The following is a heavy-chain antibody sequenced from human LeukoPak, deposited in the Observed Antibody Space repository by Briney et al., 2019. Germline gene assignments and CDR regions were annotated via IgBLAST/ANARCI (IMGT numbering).Heavy chain of an antibody. CDR3: ARNDLYDSSAGAFDI. Sequence: PSQTLSLTCTVSGGSISSGGYYWSWIRQHPGKGLEWIGYIYYSGSTYYNPSLKSRVTISVDTSKNQFSLKLSSVTAADTAVYYCARNDLYDSSAGAFDIWGQGTVVTVSS. CDR2: IYYSGST. CDR1: GGSISSGGYY. J-gene: IGHJ3*02. D-gene: IGHD3-22*01. V-gene: IGHV4-31*03.